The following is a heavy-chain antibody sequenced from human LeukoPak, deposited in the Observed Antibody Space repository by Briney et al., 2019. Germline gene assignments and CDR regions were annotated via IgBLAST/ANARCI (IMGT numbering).Heavy chain of an antibody. V-gene: IGHV1-69*13. CDR2: IIPIFGTA. J-gene: IGHJ4*02. D-gene: IGHD3/OR15-3a*01. CDR3: ARDSGLTLFDY. Sequence: ASVKVSCKASGGTFSSYAISWVRQAPGQGLEWMGGIIPIFGTANYAQKFQGRVTITADESTSTAYMELSSLRAEDTAVYFCARDSGLTLFDYWGQGTLVTVSS. CDR1: GGTFSSYA.